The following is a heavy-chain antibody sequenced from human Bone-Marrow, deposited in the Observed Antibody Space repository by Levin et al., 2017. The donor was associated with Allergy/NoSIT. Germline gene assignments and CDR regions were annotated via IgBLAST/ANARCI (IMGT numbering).Heavy chain of an antibody. CDR1: GYRFTDYY. J-gene: IGHJ4*02. CDR3: VRETSGSSDYYFDN. CDR2: VNPSSGGT. V-gene: IGHV1-2*06. D-gene: IGHD6-6*01. Sequence: PGESLKISCKASGYRFTDYYMHWVRQAPGQGLEWMGRVNPSSGGTNYAQKFQGRVTMTRDTSISTTYMELSRLTSDDTAVYYCVRETSGSSDYYFDNWAQGILVTVSS.